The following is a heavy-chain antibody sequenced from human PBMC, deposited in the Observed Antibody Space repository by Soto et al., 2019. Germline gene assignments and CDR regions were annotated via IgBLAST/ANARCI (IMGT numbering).Heavy chain of an antibody. D-gene: IGHD1-26*01. CDR3: ARDLRGGDYYYYGMDV. Sequence: GGSLRLSCAASGFTFSSYAMHWVRQAPGKGLEWVAVISYDGSNKYYADSVKGRFTISRDNSKNTLYLQMNSLRAEDTAVYYCARDLRGGDYYYYGMDVWGQGTTVTVSS. CDR1: GFTFSSYA. CDR2: ISYDGSNK. J-gene: IGHJ6*02. V-gene: IGHV3-30-3*01.